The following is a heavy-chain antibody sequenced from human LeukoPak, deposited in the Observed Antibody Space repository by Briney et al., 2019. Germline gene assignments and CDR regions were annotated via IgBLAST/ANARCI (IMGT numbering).Heavy chain of an antibody. D-gene: IGHD3-3*01. Sequence: GGSLRLSCAASGFTFSSYGMHWVRQAPGKGLEWVAVIWYDGSNKYYADSVKGRFTISRDNSKNTLYLQMNSLRAEDTAVYYCARASVRSGRKPLDYWGQGTLVTVSS. CDR2: IWYDGSNK. CDR3: ARASVRSGRKPLDY. J-gene: IGHJ4*02. V-gene: IGHV3-33*01. CDR1: GFTFSSYG.